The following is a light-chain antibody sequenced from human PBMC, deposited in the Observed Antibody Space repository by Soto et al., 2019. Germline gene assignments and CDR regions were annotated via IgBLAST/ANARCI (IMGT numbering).Light chain of an antibody. V-gene: IGLV1-44*01. J-gene: IGLJ3*02. CDR3: AAGDDSLNGWV. CDR2: SNN. CDR1: SSNIGSNT. Sequence: QSVLTQPPSASGTPGQRVTISCSGSSSNIGSNTVNWYQQLPGTAAKLLIYSNNQRPSGVPDRFSVSKSGTSASLAISGLPSEAEADYYGAAGDDSLNGWVFGGGTKLTVL.